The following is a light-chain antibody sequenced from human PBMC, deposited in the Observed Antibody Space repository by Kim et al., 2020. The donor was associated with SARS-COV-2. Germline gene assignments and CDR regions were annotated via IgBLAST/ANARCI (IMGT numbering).Light chain of an antibody. CDR2: GAS. CDR3: QQYNNWPPYT. V-gene: IGKV3-15*01. CDR1: QSVNSN. Sequence: EIVMTQSPATLSVSPGERVTLSCRASQSVNSNLAWYQQKPDQAPRLLIYGASTRATGIPARFSGSGSGTEFTLTISSLQSEDFAVYYCQQYNNWPPYTFGQGTKLEI. J-gene: IGKJ2*01.